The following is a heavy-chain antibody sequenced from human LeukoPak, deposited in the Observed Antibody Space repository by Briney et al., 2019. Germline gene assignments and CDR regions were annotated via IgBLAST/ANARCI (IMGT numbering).Heavy chain of an antibody. D-gene: IGHD3-16*01. V-gene: IGHV3-30*18. CDR2: ISYDGSNK. CDR1: GFTFSSYG. J-gene: IGHJ4*02. Sequence: GRSLRLSCAASGFTFSSYGMHWVRQAPGKGLEWVAGISYDGSNKYYADCVKGRFTISRDNSKNTLYLQMNSLRAEDTAVYYCAKDRRIRLALGLFDYWGQGTLVTVSS. CDR3: AKDRRIRLALGLFDY.